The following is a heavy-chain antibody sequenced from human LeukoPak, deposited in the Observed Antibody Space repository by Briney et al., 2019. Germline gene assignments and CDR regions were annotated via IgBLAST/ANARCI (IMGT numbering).Heavy chain of an antibody. Sequence: GGSLRLSCAASGFTFSSYAMSWVRQAPGKGLEWVSAISGSSGSTYYADSVKGRFTISRDNSKNTLYLQMNSLRAEDTAVYYCAKDVGSYYNANYWGQGTLVTVSS. V-gene: IGHV3-23*01. CDR3: AKDVGSYYNANY. D-gene: IGHD3-10*01. CDR1: GFTFSSYA. J-gene: IGHJ4*02. CDR2: ISGSSGST.